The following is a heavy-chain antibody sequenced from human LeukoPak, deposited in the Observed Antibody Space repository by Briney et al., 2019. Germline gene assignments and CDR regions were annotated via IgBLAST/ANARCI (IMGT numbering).Heavy chain of an antibody. CDR1: GYTFTSYD. D-gene: IGHD3-22*01. CDR2: MNPNSGNT. Sequence: ASVKVSCKASGYTFTSYDINWVRQATGQGLEWMGWMNPNSGNTGYAQKFQGRVTMTRNTSISTAYMELSSLRSEDTAVYYCASRGEVVGDAFDTWGQGTMVTVSS. V-gene: IGHV1-8*01. CDR3: ASRGEVVGDAFDT. J-gene: IGHJ3*02.